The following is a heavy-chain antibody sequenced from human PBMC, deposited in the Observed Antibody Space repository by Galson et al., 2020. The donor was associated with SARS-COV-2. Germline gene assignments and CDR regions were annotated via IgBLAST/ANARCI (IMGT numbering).Heavy chain of an antibody. CDR1: GGSISSGGYY. CDR2: IYYSGST. D-gene: IGHD3-16*01. Sequence: SETLSLTCIVPGGSISSGGYYWSWIRQPPGKGLEWMGYIYYSGSTYYHPSLKSRVTISVDTSKNQFSLKLSSVTAADTAVYYCATSLWALGAFDIWGQGTRVTVSS. CDR3: ATSLWALGAFDI. V-gene: IGHV4-31*03. J-gene: IGHJ3*02.